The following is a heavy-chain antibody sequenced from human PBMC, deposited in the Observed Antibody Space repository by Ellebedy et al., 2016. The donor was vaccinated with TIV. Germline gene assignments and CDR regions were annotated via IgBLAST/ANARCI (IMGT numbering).Heavy chain of an antibody. CDR1: GFTFSSYG. Sequence: GESLKISXAASGFTFSSYGMHWVRQAPGKGLEWVAVISYDGSNKYYADSVKGRFTISRDNSKNTLYLQMNSLRAEDTAVYYCAKGRQWELLRVYFDYWGQGTLVTVSS. J-gene: IGHJ4*02. D-gene: IGHD1-26*01. V-gene: IGHV3-30*18. CDR3: AKGRQWELLRVYFDY. CDR2: ISYDGSNK.